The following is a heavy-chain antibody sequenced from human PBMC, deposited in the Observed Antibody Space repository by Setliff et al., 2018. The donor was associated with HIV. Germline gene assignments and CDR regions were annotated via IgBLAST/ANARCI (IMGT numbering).Heavy chain of an antibody. CDR2: IRYDGSNK. D-gene: IGHD6-13*01. CDR1: GFTFSTCA. Sequence: GESLKISCAVSGFTFSTCAMSWVRQAPGKGLEWVAFIRYDGSNKYYADSVKGRFTISRDNVKNSLYLQMNSLRAADTAVYYCARVSCSSWYSIPRYYYYSMDVWGNGTTVTVSS. V-gene: IGHV3-30*02. CDR3: ARVSCSSWYSIPRYYYYSMDV. J-gene: IGHJ6*03.